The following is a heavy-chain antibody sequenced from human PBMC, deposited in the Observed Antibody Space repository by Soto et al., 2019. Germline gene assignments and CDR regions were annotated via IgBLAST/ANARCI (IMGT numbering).Heavy chain of an antibody. CDR1: GFTFSSYA. J-gene: IGHJ1*01. CDR2: ISGSGGST. V-gene: IGHV3-23*01. CDR3: AKDRDYYGSGSASVQH. D-gene: IGHD3-10*01. Sequence: EVQLLESGGGLVQPGGSLRLSCAASGFTFSSYAMSWVRQAPGKGLEWVSAISGSGGSTYYADSVKGRFTIPRDNSKTTLYLQMNSLRAEDTAVYYCAKDRDYYGSGSASVQHWGQGTLVTVSS.